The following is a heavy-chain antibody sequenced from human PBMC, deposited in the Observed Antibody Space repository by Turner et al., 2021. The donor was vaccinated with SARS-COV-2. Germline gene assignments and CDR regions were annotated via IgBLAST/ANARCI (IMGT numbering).Heavy chain of an antibody. V-gene: IGHV3-9*01. CDR1: GFTFDDYA. CDR2: ISWNSGSI. Sequence: EVQLVESGGGLVQPGRSLRLSCAASGFTFDDYAMHWVRQAPGKGLGWVSGISWNSGSIGYADSVKGRFTISRDNAKNSLYLQMISLRAEDTALYYCAKGGGTRTGPFDYWGQGTLVTVSS. J-gene: IGHJ4*02. CDR3: AKGGGTRTGPFDY. D-gene: IGHD1-1*01.